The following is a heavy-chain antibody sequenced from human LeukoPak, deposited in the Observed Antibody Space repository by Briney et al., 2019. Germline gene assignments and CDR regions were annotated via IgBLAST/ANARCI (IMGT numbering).Heavy chain of an antibody. CDR1: GVTFRSYG. V-gene: IGHV3-33*08. D-gene: IGHD1-14*01. CDR2: IAYDGSRA. Sequence: GGSLRLSCAVSGVTFRSYGMHWVRQAPGKGLEWVAVIAYDGSRAFYADSVKGRFTISRDNSKNTMSVQMDDLRAEDTAVYYCTRYNNDHFDYWGQGTLVTVSS. CDR3: TRYNNDHFDY. J-gene: IGHJ4*02.